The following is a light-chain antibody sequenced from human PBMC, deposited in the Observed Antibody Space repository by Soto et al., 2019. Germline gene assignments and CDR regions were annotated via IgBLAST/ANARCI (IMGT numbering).Light chain of an antibody. Sequence: DTVMTQSPDSLAGSLGERATINCKSSQSVLYSSNNKNYLAWYQQKPGQPPKLLIYWASTRESGVPDRFSGSGSGTDFTLTISSLQAEDVAVYYCQQYYRTPRTFGQGTKVDIK. J-gene: IGKJ1*01. CDR2: WAS. CDR1: QSVLYSSNNKNY. V-gene: IGKV4-1*01. CDR3: QQYYRTPRT.